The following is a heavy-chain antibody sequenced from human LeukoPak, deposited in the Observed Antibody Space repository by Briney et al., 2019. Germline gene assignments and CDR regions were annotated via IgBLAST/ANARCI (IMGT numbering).Heavy chain of an antibody. J-gene: IGHJ4*02. CDR2: IDWDEDK. V-gene: IGHV2-70*11. Sequence: SLARIDWDEDKYYSTSLKTRLTISKDTSKNQVVLTMTNMDPVDTATYYCARSHHRNLDYWGQGTLVTVSS. CDR3: ARSHHRNLDY.